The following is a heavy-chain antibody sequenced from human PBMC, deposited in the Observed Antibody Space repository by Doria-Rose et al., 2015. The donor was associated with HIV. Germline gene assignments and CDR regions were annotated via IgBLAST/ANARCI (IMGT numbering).Heavy chain of an antibody. V-gene: IGHV2-26*01. CDR2: IFSDDER. D-gene: IGHD6-13*01. CDR1: GVSLSSPGMG. Sequence: QVQLVQSGPVLVKPAETLTLTCTVSGVSLSSPGMGVSWIRQPPGKALEWLANIFSDDERSYKTSLKIRLTIFRGTSKSQVVLTMTDMDPVDTATYYCARIKSSRWYHKYYFDFWGQGTLVIVSA. CDR3: ARIKSSRWYHKYYFDF. J-gene: IGHJ4*02.